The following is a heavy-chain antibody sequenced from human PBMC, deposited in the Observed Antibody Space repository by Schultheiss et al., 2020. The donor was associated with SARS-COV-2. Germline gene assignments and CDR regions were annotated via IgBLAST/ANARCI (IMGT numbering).Heavy chain of an antibody. J-gene: IGHJ5*02. CDR1: GFTFSSYG. Sequence: GGSLRLSCAASGFTFSSYGMHWVRQAPGKGLEWVAVISYDGSNKYYADSVKGRFTISRDNSKNSLYLQMNSLRAEDTAVYYCARDPQGVVTAIRGWFDPWGQGTLVTVSS. V-gene: IGHV3-30*03. D-gene: IGHD2-21*02. CDR2: ISYDGSNK. CDR3: ARDPQGVVTAIRGWFDP.